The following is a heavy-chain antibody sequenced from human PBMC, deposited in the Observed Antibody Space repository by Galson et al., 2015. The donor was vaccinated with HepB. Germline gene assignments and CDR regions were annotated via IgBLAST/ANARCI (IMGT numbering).Heavy chain of an antibody. CDR3: ARDPSGYYDSSGYYSYNHYFIDV. CDR1: GGTFSSYA. V-gene: IGHV1-69*01. D-gene: IGHD3-22*01. CDR2: IIPSFGPP. J-gene: IGHJ6*02. Sequence: SCKASGGTFSSYAMSWVRQAPGQGLEWMGGIIPSFGPPNYAQKFQGRVTITADESTSTVYMELSSLRSEDTAMYYCARDPSGYYDSSGYYSYNHYFIDVWGQGTMVTVSS.